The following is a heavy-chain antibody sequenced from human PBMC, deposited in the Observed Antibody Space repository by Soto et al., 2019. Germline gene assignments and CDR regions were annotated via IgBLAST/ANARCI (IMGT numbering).Heavy chain of an antibody. CDR2: IYSGGST. D-gene: IGHD6-13*01. Sequence: PGGSPRLSCAASGFTFCSNYMSGVRQAPGKGLEWVSVIYSGGSTYYADSVKGRFTISRDNSKNSLYLQMNSLQTEDTAVYYCARGSSRFQDPYYHYAMDVWGQGTTVTVSS. V-gene: IGHV3-66*01. J-gene: IGHJ6*02. CDR1: GFTFCSNY. CDR3: ARGSSRFQDPYYHYAMDV.